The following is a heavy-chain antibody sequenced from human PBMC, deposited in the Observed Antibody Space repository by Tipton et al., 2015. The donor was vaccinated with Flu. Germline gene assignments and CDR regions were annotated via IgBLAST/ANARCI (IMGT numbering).Heavy chain of an antibody. CDR3: ARDTMVRGTIGP. J-gene: IGHJ5*02. Sequence: TLSLTCTVSGGSISSYYRSWIRQPPGKGLEWIGYIYYSGSTNYNPSLKSRVTISVDTSKNQFSLKLSSVTAADTAVYYCARDTMVRGTIGPWGQGTLVTVSS. D-gene: IGHD3-10*01. CDR1: GGSISSYY. CDR2: IYYSGST. V-gene: IGHV4-59*01.